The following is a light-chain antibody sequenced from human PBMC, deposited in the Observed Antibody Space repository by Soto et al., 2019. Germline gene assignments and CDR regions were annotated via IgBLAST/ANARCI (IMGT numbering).Light chain of an antibody. V-gene: IGKV1-33*01. J-gene: IGKJ3*01. Sequence: DIQMTQSPSSLSASVGDRVTITCQASQDIRKYLSWYQQKPGRAPKLLIYGASNLVIGVPSRFSGSGYGTDFTFTISSLQPEDIATYYCQHYDHLPPFTFGPGTKVAIK. CDR1: QDIRKY. CDR3: QHYDHLPPFT. CDR2: GAS.